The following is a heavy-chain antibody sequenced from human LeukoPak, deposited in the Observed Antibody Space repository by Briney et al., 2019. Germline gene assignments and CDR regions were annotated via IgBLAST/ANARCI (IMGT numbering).Heavy chain of an antibody. CDR1: RFTFSNYG. D-gene: IGHD1-26*01. J-gene: IGHJ4*02. CDR3: AKDEGSYSNFLCDY. CDR2: IRYDGSNK. V-gene: IGHV3-30*02. Sequence: GGSLRLSCAASRFTFSNYGMHWVRQAPGKGLQWVAFIRYDGSNKYYADSVKGRFTISRDNSKNTLYLQMNSLRAEDTAVYYCAKDEGSYSNFLCDYWGQGTLVTVSS.